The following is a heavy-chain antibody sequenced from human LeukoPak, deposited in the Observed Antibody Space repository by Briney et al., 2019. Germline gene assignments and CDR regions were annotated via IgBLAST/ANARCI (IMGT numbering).Heavy chain of an antibody. J-gene: IGHJ2*01. CDR1: GFTFSSYA. Sequence: PGRSLRLSCAASGFTFSSYAMHWVRQAPGKGLEWVAVISYDGSNKYYADSVKGRFTISRDNSKNTLYLQMNSLRAEDTAVYYCARDFGFYLGIYWYFDLWGRSTQVTVSS. CDR3: ARDFGFYLGIYWYFDL. D-gene: IGHD3-16*01. V-gene: IGHV3-30-3*01. CDR2: ISYDGSNK.